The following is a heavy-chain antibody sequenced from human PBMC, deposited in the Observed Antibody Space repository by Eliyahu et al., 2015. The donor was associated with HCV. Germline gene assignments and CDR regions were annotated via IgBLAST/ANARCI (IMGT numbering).Heavy chain of an antibody. CDR2: IYWNDDK. CDR3: AHSGVVLTIFGVVISSPFDY. V-gene: IGHV2-5*01. D-gene: IGHD3-3*01. CDR1: GFSLSTXGVG. Sequence: QITLKESGPTLVKPTQTLTLTCTFSGFSLSTXGVGVGWIRQPPGKALEWLALIYWNDDKRYSPSLKSRLTITKDTSKNQVVLTMTNMDPVDTATYYCAHSGVVLTIFGVVISSPFDYWGQGTLVTVSS. J-gene: IGHJ4*02.